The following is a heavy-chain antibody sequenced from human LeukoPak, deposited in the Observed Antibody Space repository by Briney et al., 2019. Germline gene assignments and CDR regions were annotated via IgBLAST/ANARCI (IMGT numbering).Heavy chain of an antibody. CDR3: ASRPPPSRGPYDY. D-gene: IGHD3-10*01. Sequence: PGGSLRLSCVASGFTFSNYEMNWVRQAPGKGLEWVSYITSSGGTIYYADSVKCRFTLSRDNAKNSLYLQMHSLRAEATAVYYCASRPPPSRGPYDYCGQGTLVTVSS. V-gene: IGHV3-48*03. J-gene: IGHJ4*02. CDR1: GFTFSNYE. CDR2: ITSSGGTI.